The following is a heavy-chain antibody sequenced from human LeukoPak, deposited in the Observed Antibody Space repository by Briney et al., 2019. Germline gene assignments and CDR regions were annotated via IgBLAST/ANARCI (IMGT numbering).Heavy chain of an antibody. V-gene: IGHV4-59*01. D-gene: IGHD2-15*01. Sequence: SETLSLTCTVSGGSISRNYWSWMRQPPEKGRESIGYIYYSGNTNYNPSLKSRVTISVDTSKNQFSLKLSSVTAADTAVYYCARGGWSLDYWGQEPWSPCPQ. J-gene: IGHJ4*01. CDR2: IYYSGNT. CDR1: GGSISRNY. CDR3: ARGGWSLDY.